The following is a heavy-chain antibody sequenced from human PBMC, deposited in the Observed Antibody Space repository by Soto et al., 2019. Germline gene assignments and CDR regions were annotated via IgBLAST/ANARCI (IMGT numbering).Heavy chain of an antibody. J-gene: IGHJ5*02. Sequence: AETLSLTCTVSGASISGFYWSWIRKSAGKGLEWIGRIYATGTTDYNPSLKSRVMMSVDTSKKQFSLKLRSVTAADTAVYYCVRDGTRTLRDWFDPWGXGISVTVSS. D-gene: IGHD1-1*01. V-gene: IGHV4-4*07. CDR2: IYATGTT. CDR3: VRDGTRTLRDWFDP. CDR1: GASISGFY.